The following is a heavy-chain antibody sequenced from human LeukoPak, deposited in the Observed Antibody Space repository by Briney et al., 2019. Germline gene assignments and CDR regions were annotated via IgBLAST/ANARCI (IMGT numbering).Heavy chain of an antibody. Sequence: ASVKVSCKASGYTFTSYGISWVRQAPGQGLEWMGWISACNGNTNYAQKLQGRVTMTTDTSTSTAYMELRSLRSDDTAVYYCARVTTFVEGQQLPDYWGQGTLVTVSS. CDR2: ISACNGNT. V-gene: IGHV1-18*01. CDR3: ARVTTFVEGQQLPDY. D-gene: IGHD6-13*01. CDR1: GYTFTSYG. J-gene: IGHJ4*02.